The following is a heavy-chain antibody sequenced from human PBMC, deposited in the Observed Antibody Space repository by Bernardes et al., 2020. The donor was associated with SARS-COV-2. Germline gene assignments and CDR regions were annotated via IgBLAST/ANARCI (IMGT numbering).Heavy chain of an antibody. CDR2: ISAIRNS. CDR3: ATELKYDNIY. J-gene: IGHJ4*02. CDR1: GISFSTYD. V-gene: IGHV3-23*01. Sequence: GSLSLSGTTSGISFSTYDMAWVRQAPGKGLEWVSTISAIRNSHYADPVKGRFIISRDDAKNALNLQMNSLRTDDTATYYCATELKYDNIYWGQKALVTVSS. D-gene: IGHD3-22*01.